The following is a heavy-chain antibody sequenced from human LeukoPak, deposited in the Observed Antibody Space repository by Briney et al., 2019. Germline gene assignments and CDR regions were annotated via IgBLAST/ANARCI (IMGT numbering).Heavy chain of an antibody. J-gene: IGHJ4*02. CDR1: GGSISSYY. D-gene: IGHD3-22*01. Sequence: SETLSLTCTVSGGSISSYYWSWIRQPAGKGLEWIGRIHTSEGTNYNPSLKSRVTLSIDTSKNQFALKLSSVTAADTAVYYCARDRQDDNNAYWSVFGYWGQGTLVTVSS. CDR2: IHTSEGT. CDR3: ARDRQDDNNAYWSVFGY. V-gene: IGHV4-4*07.